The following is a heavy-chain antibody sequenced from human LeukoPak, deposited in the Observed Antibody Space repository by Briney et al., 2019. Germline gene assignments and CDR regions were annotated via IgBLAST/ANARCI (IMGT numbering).Heavy chain of an antibody. Sequence: GGSLRLSCAASGFTFSSYWVSWVRQAPGKGLEWVANIKQDGSEKFYVDSVKGRFTISRDNAKNSLYMQMNSLRAEDTAVYYCARESLVAGLIDYWGQGNLVTVSS. J-gene: IGHJ4*02. V-gene: IGHV3-7*01. CDR2: IKQDGSEK. D-gene: IGHD6-19*01. CDR3: ARESLVAGLIDY. CDR1: GFTFSSYW.